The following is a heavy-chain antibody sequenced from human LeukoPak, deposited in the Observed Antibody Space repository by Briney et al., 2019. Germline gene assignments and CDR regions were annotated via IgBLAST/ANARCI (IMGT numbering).Heavy chain of an antibody. V-gene: IGHV1-46*01. D-gene: IGHD4-23*01. Sequence: ASVKVSCKASGYTFTSYYMHWVRQAPGQGLEWMGIINPSGGSTSYAQKFQGRVTMTRNMSTSTDYMELSSLRSEDTAVYYCARDNSVEDTAWWFDPWGQGTLVTVSS. J-gene: IGHJ5*02. CDR2: INPSGGST. CDR3: ARDNSVEDTAWWFDP. CDR1: GYTFTSYY.